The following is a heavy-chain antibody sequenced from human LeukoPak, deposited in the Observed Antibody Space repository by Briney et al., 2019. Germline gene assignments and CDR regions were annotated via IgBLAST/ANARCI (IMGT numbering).Heavy chain of an antibody. J-gene: IGHJ3*02. D-gene: IGHD6-19*01. CDR3: ARHIRGSGWVSDAFDI. CDR2: IYTSGST. V-gene: IGHV4-4*09. Sequence: MSSETLSLTCTVSGGSISSYYWSWIRQPPGKGLEWIGYIYTSGSTNYNPSLKRRVTISVDTSKNQFSLKLSSVTAADTAVYYCARHIRGSGWVSDAFDIWGQGTMVTVSS. CDR1: GGSISSYY.